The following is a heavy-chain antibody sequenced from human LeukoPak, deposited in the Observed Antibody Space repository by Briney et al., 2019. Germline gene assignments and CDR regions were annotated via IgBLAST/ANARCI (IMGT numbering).Heavy chain of an antibody. D-gene: IGHD5/OR15-5a*01. Sequence: ASVKVSCKASGYTFTGYYMHWVRQAPGQGLEWMGWINPNSGGTNYAQKFQGRVTMTRDTSISTAYMELSRLRSDDTAVYYCARGPVYPSSSENWFDPWGQGTLVTVSS. CDR3: ARGPVYPSSSENWFDP. CDR2: INPNSGGT. CDR1: GYTFTGYY. V-gene: IGHV1-2*02. J-gene: IGHJ5*02.